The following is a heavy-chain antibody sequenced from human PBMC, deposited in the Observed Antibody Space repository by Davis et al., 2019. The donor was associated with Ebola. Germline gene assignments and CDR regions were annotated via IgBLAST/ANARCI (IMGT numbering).Heavy chain of an antibody. D-gene: IGHD3-3*01. J-gene: IGHJ4*02. Sequence: SETLSLTCTVSGGSVSSGSYYWSWIRQPPGKGLEWIGYIYYSGSTNYNPSLKSRVTISVDTSKNQFSLKLSSVTAADTAVYYCARVPFWSGYYIKSTFDYWGQGTLVTVSS. CDR2: IYYSGST. V-gene: IGHV4-61*01. CDR1: GGSVSSGSYY. CDR3: ARVPFWSGYYIKSTFDY.